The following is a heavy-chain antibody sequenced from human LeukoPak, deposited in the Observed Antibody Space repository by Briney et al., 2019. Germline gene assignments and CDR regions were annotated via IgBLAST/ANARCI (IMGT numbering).Heavy chain of an antibody. J-gene: IGHJ4*02. CDR2: IKHDGSEK. V-gene: IGHV3-7*01. D-gene: IGHD3-3*01. CDR3: ATDRGWRTSGYYLYYFEY. CDR1: GFIFTNYF. Sequence: GGSLRLSRAASGFIFTNYFMSWVRQAPGKGLEWVASIKHDGSEKYYVDSVRGRFTISRDNTMNSLYLQMSSLRAEDTAVYYCATDRGWRTSGYYLYYFEYWGQGTLVTYSS.